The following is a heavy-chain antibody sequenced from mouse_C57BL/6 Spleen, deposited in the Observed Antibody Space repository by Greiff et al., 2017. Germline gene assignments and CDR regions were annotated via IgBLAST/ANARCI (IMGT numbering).Heavy chain of an antibody. CDR3: ASATGAGDFDY. D-gene: IGHD4-1*02. CDR2: ISSGGSYT. J-gene: IGHJ2*01. Sequence: EVQGVESGGDLVKPGGSLKLSCAASGFTFSSYGMSWVRQTPDKRLEWVATISSGGSYTYYPDSVKGRFTISRDNAKKTLYLQMSSLKSEDTAMYYCASATGAGDFDYWGQGTTLTVSS. V-gene: IGHV5-6*01. CDR1: GFTFSSYG.